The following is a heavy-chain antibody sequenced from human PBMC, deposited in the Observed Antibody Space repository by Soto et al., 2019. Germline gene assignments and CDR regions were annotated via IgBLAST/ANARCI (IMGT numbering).Heavy chain of an antibody. CDR2: IYWDGDE. D-gene: IGHD2-15*01. CDR3: AHKGGRGPAMDV. CDR1: GFSVSTSGVG. V-gene: IGHV2-5*02. J-gene: IGHJ6*02. Sequence: QITLKESGPTLVKPTQTLTLTCTFSGFSVSTSGVGVAWIRQPPGKAPEWLALIYWDGDERYSPFLQSRVTSTRDTSKHQVVRTMTNMDPVDTATYYCAHKGGRGPAMDVWGQGTTGTVSS.